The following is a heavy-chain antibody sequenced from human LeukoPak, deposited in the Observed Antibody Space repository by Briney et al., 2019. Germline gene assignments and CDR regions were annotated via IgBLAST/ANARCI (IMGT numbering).Heavy chain of an antibody. Sequence: SETLSLTCAVYGGSFSGYYWSWIRQPPGKGLEWIGETNHSGSTNYNPSLKSRVTISVDTSKNQFSLKLSSVTAADTAVYYCARGLPDGYLDYWGQGTLVTVSS. J-gene: IGHJ4*02. CDR3: ARGLPDGYLDY. CDR1: GGSFSGYY. CDR2: TNHSGST. V-gene: IGHV4-34*01.